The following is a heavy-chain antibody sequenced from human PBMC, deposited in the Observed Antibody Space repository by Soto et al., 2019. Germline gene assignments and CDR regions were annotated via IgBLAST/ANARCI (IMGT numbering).Heavy chain of an antibody. D-gene: IGHD4-17*01. V-gene: IGHV3-48*01. J-gene: IGHJ4*02. Sequence: GGSLRLSCAASGFTFSSYSMNWVRQAPGKGLEWVSYISSSSSTIYYADSVKGRFTISRDNAKNSLYLQMNSLRVEDTAVYYCATIGNDYGDYIDRWGQGTPVTVSS. CDR3: ATIGNDYGDYIDR. CDR1: GFTFSSYS. CDR2: ISSSSSTI.